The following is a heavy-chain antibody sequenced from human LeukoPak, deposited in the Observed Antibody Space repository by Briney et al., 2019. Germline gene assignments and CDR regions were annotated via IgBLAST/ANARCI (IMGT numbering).Heavy chain of an antibody. J-gene: IGHJ5*02. Sequence: GGSLRLSCAASGFTFSSYAMSWVRQAPGKGLEWVSAIGTAGDTYYPGSVKGRFTISRENAKNSLYLQMNSLRAGDTAVYYCARVLGGLYDTWGQGTLVTVSS. CDR3: ARVLGGLYDT. D-gene: IGHD3-16*01. V-gene: IGHV3-13*01. CDR2: IGTAGDT. CDR1: GFTFSSYA.